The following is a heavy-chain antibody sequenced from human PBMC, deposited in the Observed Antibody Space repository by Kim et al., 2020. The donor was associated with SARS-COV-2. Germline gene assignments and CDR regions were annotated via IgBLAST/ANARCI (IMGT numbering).Heavy chain of an antibody. D-gene: IGHD3-10*01. V-gene: IGHV4-39*01. CDR2: IYYSGST. CDR3: ARHRTYYYGSGPQERYYGMDV. Sequence: SETLSLTCTVSGGSISSSSYYWGWIRQPPGKGLEWIGSIYYSGSTYYNPSLKSRVTISVDTSKNQFSLKLSSVTAADTAVYYCARHRTYYYGSGPQERYYGMDVWGQGTTVTVSS. CDR1: GGSISSSSYY. J-gene: IGHJ6*02.